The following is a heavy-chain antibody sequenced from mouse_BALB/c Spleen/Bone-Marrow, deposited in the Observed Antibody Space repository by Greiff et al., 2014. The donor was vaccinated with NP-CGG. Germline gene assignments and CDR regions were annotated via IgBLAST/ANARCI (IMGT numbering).Heavy chain of an antibody. D-gene: IGHD2-14*01. CDR2: ISLYSGNT. V-gene: IGHV1-67*01. CDR1: GYTFTDYG. J-gene: IGHJ4*01. CDR3: ARRDYRYDETMDY. Sequence: VQLQQSGPELVRPGVSVKISCKGSGYTFTDYGMHWVKQSHAKSLEWIGLISLYSGNTNYNQKFKNKATMTVDKSSSTAYMELARLTSEDSAIYYCARRDYRYDETMDYWGQGTSVTVSS.